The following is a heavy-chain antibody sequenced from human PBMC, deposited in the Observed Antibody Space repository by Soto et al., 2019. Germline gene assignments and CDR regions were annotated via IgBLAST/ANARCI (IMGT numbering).Heavy chain of an antibody. J-gene: IGHJ4*02. CDR3: ARRDSGSGTNCEFGAPGFAC. CDR2: ISSSGSST. CDR1: GFTFSNYD. Sequence: EVQLLESGGGLVQPGGSLRLSCAASGFTFSNYDMTWVRQAPGKGLEWVSSISSSGSSTYYADSVKGRSTISRDNPNNTLYRHMSSLCAADTAVNFCARRDSGSGTNCEFGAPGFACCGRGSPVTVTS. D-gene: IGHD3-3*01. V-gene: IGHV3-23*01.